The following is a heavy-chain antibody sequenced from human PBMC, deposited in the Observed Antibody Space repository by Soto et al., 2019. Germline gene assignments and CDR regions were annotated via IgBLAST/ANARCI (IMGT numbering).Heavy chain of an antibody. D-gene: IGHD6-19*01. V-gene: IGHV1-18*01. CDR1: GYTFTSYG. J-gene: IGHJ6*03. Sequence: GASVKVSCKASGYTFTSYGISWVRQAPGQGLEWMGWISAYNGNTNYAQKLQGRVTMTTDTSTSTAYMELRSLRSDDTAVYYCAREDRWLVKRAYYYYMDVWGKGTTVTVSS. CDR2: ISAYNGNT. CDR3: AREDRWLVKRAYYYYMDV.